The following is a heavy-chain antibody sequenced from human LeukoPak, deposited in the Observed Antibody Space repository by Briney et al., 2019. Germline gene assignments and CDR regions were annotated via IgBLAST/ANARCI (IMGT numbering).Heavy chain of an antibody. CDR1: GFTFSDYY. CDR2: ISSSGSTL. D-gene: IGHD5-12*01. CDR3: ARQYGGYSDYYDY. Sequence: GGSLRLSCAASGFTFSDYYMSWIRQAPGKGLEWLSSISSSGSTLYYADSVKGQFTISRDNAKNSLYLQMNSLRAEDTAAYYCARQYGGYSDYYDYWGQGTLVTVSS. J-gene: IGHJ4*02. V-gene: IGHV3-11*01.